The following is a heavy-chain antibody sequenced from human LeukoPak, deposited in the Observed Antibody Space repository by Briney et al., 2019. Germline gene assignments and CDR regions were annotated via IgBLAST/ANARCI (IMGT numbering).Heavy chain of an antibody. Sequence: GGSLRLSCAASGFTFSSYAMSWVRQAPGKGLEWVSYISSSGSTIYYADSVKGRFTISRDDAKNSLYLQMNSLRAEDTAVYYCARANINWGSYYFDYWGQGTLVTVSS. V-gene: IGHV3-48*04. CDR3: ARANINWGSYYFDY. J-gene: IGHJ4*02. CDR1: GFTFSSYA. D-gene: IGHD7-27*01. CDR2: ISSSGSTI.